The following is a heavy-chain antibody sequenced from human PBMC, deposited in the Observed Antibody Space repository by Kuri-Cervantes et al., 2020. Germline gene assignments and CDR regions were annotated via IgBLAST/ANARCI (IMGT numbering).Heavy chain of an antibody. D-gene: IGHD3-22*01. V-gene: IGHV3-73*01. J-gene: IGHJ6*02. CDR2: IRSKANSYAT. CDR3: ARGGSGYYYAQSHRYYYYGMDV. CDR1: GFTFSGSA. Sequence: GGSLRLSCAASGFTFSGSAMHWVRQASGKGLEWVGRIRSKANSYATAYAASVKGRFTISRDNSKNTLYLQMNSLRAEDTAVYYCARGGSGYYYAQSHRYYYYGMDVWGQGTTVTVSS.